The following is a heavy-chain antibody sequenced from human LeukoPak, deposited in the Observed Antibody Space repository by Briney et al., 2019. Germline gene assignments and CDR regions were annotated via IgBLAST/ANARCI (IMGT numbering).Heavy chain of an antibody. V-gene: IGHV3-33*06. J-gene: IGHJ4*02. CDR1: GFTFSSYG. Sequence: GRSLRLSCAASGFTFSSYGMHWVRQAPGKGLEWVAVIWYDGSNKYYADSVKGRFTISRDNSKNTLYLQMNSLRAEDTAVYYCAKDGLGAPFDHWGQGTLVTVSS. CDR3: AKDGLGAPFDH. D-gene: IGHD3/OR15-3a*01. CDR2: IWYDGSNK.